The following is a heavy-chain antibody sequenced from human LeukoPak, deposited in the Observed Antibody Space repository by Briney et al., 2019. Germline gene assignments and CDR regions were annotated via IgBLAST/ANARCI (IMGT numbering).Heavy chain of an antibody. CDR3: ARRYYDSSGYGD. Sequence: PSETLSLTCTVSGGSISSDYWSWIRQPPGKGLEWIGYIYHSGSTNYNPSLKSRVTISIDTSKNQFSLRLSSVTAADTAVYCCARRYYDSSGYGDWGQGTLVTVSS. J-gene: IGHJ4*02. D-gene: IGHD3-22*01. V-gene: IGHV4-59*01. CDR1: GGSISSDY. CDR2: IYHSGST.